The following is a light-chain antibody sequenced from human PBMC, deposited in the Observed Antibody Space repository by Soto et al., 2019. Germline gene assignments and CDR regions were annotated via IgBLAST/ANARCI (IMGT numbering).Light chain of an antibody. CDR1: QSVSSN. J-gene: IGKJ1*01. V-gene: IGKV3-15*01. CDR2: GAS. CDR3: QQYKKWPRT. Sequence: EIVMTQSPATLSVSQGERATLSCRASQSVSSNLAWYQQKPGQAPRVVIYGASTRAAGIPARFSGSGSGTEFTLTISSLQSEDFAVYYCQQYKKWPRTFGQATKVEIE.